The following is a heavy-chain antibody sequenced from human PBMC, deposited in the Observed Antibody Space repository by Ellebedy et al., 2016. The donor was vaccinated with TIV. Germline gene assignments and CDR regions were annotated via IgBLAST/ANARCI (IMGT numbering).Heavy chain of an antibody. CDR1: GAAIGGYY. V-gene: IGHV4-59*08. CDR2: IHYSGRT. Sequence: MPSETLSHTCHLSGAAIGGYYWPGTRQPPGKGLEWIGNIHYSGRTNYNPSLRSRVTISVDTSKNQFALRLGSVTAADTAVYYCARLGRGWLQNSWGQGTLVTVSS. J-gene: IGHJ5*02. D-gene: IGHD5-24*01. CDR3: ARLGRGWLQNS.